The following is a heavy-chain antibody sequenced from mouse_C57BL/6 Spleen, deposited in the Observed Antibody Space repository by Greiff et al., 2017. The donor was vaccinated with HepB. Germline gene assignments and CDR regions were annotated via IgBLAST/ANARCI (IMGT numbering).Heavy chain of an antibody. V-gene: IGHV3-2*02. D-gene: IGHD1-2*01. J-gene: IGHJ2*01. CDR3: ARSARIKY. Sequence: EVQLQQSGPGLVKPSQSLSLTCTVTGYSITSGYGWNWIRQFPGNKLEWMGYISYSGCTNYNPSLKSRISITRDTSKNQFYLQLNSVTTEDTATYYRARSARIKYWSQGTTLTVSS. CDR2: ISYSGCT. CDR1: GYSITSGYG.